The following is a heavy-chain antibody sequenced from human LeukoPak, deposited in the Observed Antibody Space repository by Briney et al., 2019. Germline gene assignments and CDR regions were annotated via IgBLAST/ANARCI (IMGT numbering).Heavy chain of an antibody. V-gene: IGHV3-30*18. CDR1: GFTFSRYG. CDR3: AKDRSPYNVLTGYQDY. CDR2: ISYDGGNK. J-gene: IGHJ4*02. D-gene: IGHD3-9*01. Sequence: PGGSLRLSCAVSGFTFSRYGMHWVRQAPGKGPEWVALISYDGGNKDYVDSVKGRFTVSRDNSRNTLYLQLNSLRPEDTAVYYCAKDRSPYNVLTGYQDYWGQGTLVTVSS.